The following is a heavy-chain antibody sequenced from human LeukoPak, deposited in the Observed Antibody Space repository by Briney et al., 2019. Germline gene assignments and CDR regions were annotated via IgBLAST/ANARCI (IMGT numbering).Heavy chain of an antibody. CDR3: AKGFIGYCSGGRCSTFDY. J-gene: IGHJ4*02. D-gene: IGHD2-15*01. CDR1: GFTFSSYD. Sequence: GGSLRLSCAASGFTFSSYDMSWVRQAPGKGLEWVSSISATGGSTYYADSVKGRFTISRDNSKNTLYLQMNSLRAEDTAVYYCAKGFIGYCSGGRCSTFDYWGQGTLVTVSS. V-gene: IGHV3-23*01. CDR2: ISATGGST.